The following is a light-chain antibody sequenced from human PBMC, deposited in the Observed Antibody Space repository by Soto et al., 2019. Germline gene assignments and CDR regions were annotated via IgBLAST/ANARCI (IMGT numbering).Light chain of an antibody. CDR2: YDR. V-gene: IGLV3-21*04. CDR3: QVWDSSSDHPL. CDR1: NIVRKN. Sequence: SYELTQPPSMSVAPGATATMTCGGNNIVRKNVHWYQQKPGQAPVLVIYYDRDRPSWIPERFSGSNSGNTATLTISRVEAGDEADYYCQVWDSSSDHPLFGGGTKLTVL. J-gene: IGLJ2*01.